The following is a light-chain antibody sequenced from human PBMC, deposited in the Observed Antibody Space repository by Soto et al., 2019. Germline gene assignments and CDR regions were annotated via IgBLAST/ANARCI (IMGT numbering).Light chain of an antibody. CDR1: NSNIGSNK. CDR2: TSN. V-gene: IGLV1-44*01. J-gene: IGLJ1*01. CDR3: ATWDDTLHGYV. Sequence: QSVLTQPPSASGTPGQRVTISCSGSNSNIGSNKVSWYQQLPGTAPKLLIYTSNQRPSGVPDRFSGSKSGTSASLAISGLQSEDEADYYCATWDDTLHGYVFGAGTQLTVL.